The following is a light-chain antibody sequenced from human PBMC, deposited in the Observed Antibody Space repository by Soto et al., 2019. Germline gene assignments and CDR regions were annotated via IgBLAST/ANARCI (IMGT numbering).Light chain of an antibody. J-gene: IGKJ5*01. V-gene: IGKV1-9*01. CDR1: QGLSSD. CDR3: QQLNSYPIT. CDR2: AAS. Sequence: DIQLTQSPSFLSASVGDRVTITCRASQGLSSDLAWYQQKPGKAPKLLIYAASTLQSGVPSRFIGSGSGTEFTLTISSLQPEEFATYYCQQLNSYPITFGQGTRLEIK.